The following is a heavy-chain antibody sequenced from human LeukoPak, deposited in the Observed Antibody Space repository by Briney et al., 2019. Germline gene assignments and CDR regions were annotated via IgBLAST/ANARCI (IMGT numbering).Heavy chain of an antibody. Sequence: ASVTVCCKASGYTFTGYYMHWVRQAPGQGLEWMGRINPNSGGTNYAQKFQGRVTMTRDTSISTACRELSRLRSDDTAVYYCARVAAYSSGWLNYWGQGTLVTVSS. V-gene: IGHV1-2*06. CDR3: ARVAAYSSGWLNY. CDR1: GYTFTGYY. D-gene: IGHD6-19*01. CDR2: INPNSGGT. J-gene: IGHJ4*02.